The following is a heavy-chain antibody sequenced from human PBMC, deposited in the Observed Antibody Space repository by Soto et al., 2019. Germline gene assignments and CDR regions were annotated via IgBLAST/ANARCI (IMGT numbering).Heavy chain of an antibody. V-gene: IGHV1-69*01. D-gene: IGHD3-3*01. CDR3: AGVYGVIFGINGLPPSWFDP. CDR2: IIPIFGTA. CDR1: GGTFSRYA. Sequence: QVQLVQSGAEVKKPGSSVKVSCKASGGTFSRYAISWVRQAPGQGLEWMGGIIPIFGTANYAQKFQGRVTITAAESTSTAYLELSSLRSEDTAVYYCAGVYGVIFGINGLPPSWFDPWGQGTLVTVSS. J-gene: IGHJ5*02.